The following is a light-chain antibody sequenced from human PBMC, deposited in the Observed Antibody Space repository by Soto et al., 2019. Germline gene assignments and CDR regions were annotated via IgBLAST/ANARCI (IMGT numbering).Light chain of an antibody. J-gene: IGLJ1*01. CDR3: QSYDSSLSGWG. CDR2: GNS. Sequence: QAVVTQPPSVSVAPGQRVTISCTGSSSNIGAGYDVHWYQQLPGTAPKLLIYGNSNRPSGVPDRFSGSKSGTSASLAITGLQAEDEADYYCQSYDSSLSGWGFGTGTK. V-gene: IGLV1-40*01. CDR1: SSNIGAGYD.